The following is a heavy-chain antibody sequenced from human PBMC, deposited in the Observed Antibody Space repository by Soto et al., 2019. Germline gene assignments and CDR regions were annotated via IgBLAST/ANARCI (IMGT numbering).Heavy chain of an antibody. CDR3: ARRPSVAGTLYYFDY. J-gene: IGHJ4*02. V-gene: IGHV5-51*01. D-gene: IGHD6-19*01. CDR2: IYPGDSDT. Sequence: PGESLKISCKGSGYSFTSYWIGWVRQMPGKGLEWMGIIYPGDSDTRYSPSFQGQVTISADKSISTAYLQWGSLKASDTAIYYCARRPSVAGTLYYFDYWGQGTLVTVSS. CDR1: GYSFTSYW.